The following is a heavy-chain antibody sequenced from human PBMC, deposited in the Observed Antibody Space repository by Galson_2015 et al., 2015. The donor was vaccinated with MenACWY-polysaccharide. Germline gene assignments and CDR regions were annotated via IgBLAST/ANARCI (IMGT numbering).Heavy chain of an antibody. Sequence: SLRLSCAASGFTFSSYAMNWVRQAPGKGLEWVSAISASDGRTYYADSVKGRLTMSRDNSRNTLYLQMNSLRAEDTAVYYCAKAHIAARPDRQMVYYYYMDVWGKGTTVTVSS. D-gene: IGHD6-6*01. J-gene: IGHJ6*03. V-gene: IGHV3-23*01. CDR3: AKAHIAARPDRQMVYYYYMDV. CDR2: ISASDGRT. CDR1: GFTFSSYA.